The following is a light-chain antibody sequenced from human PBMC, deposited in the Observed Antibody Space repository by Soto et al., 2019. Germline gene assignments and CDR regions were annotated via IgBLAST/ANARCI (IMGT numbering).Light chain of an antibody. Sequence: LPIRLSHSPRSASVGEQVTITSRASQSVTNWLAWYQQKPGKAPKLLIYDVSSLESGVPSRFSGSGSGTEFILTISSLQPDDFATYYCQQYKSNPSTFGQGTKVDIK. CDR3: QQYKSNPST. V-gene: IGKV1-5*01. CDR1: QSVTNW. J-gene: IGKJ1*01. CDR2: DVS.